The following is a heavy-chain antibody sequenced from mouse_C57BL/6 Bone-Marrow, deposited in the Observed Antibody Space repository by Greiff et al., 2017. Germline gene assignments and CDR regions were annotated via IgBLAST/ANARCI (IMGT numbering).Heavy chain of an antibody. D-gene: IGHD1-1*01. Sequence: VQLKQSVAELVRPGASVKLSCTASGFNIKNTYMHWVKQRPEQGLEWIGRIDPANGNTKYAPKFQGKATITADTSSTAAYLKRSSLTSEDTAIYYCARWVWYYGSSRFDYWGQGTTLTVSS. CDR2: IDPANGNT. J-gene: IGHJ2*01. V-gene: IGHV14-3*01. CDR1: GFNIKNTY. CDR3: ARWVWYYGSSRFDY.